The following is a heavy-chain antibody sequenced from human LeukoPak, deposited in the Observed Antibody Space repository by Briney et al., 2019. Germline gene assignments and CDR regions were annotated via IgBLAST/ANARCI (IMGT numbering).Heavy chain of an antibody. CDR3: ARAYQGSGRYFVY. Sequence: GESLKISCKDSGYSFTIDWIAWVCQMPGKGLEWMGIIYPGDSDTRYSPSFQGQVTISADKSISTAYLQWSSLKASDTAMYYCARAYQGSGRYFVYWGQGTLVTVSS. J-gene: IGHJ4*02. CDR2: IYPGDSDT. CDR1: GYSFTIDW. V-gene: IGHV5-51*01. D-gene: IGHD3-10*01.